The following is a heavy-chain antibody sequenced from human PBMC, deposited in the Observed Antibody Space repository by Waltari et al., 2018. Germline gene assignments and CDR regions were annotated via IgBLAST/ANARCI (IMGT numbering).Heavy chain of an antibody. CDR2: IYYSGST. CDR3: ARTAYDHLTGYPTLDH. V-gene: IGHV4-39*07. CDR1: GAYFESSSHY. D-gene: IGHD3-9*01. Sequence: QVQLQESGPGLVKPSETLSLTCSVSGAYFESSSHYWGWVRRPPGQGLEWIGSIYYSGSTYDNPSRKRRGNMSVDTANYQFSLKGTSVTAADTAIYYCARTAYDHLTGYPTLDHWGQGILVTVSS. J-gene: IGHJ4*02.